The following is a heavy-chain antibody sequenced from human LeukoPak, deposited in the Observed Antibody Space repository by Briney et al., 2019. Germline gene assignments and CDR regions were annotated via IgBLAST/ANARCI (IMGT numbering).Heavy chain of an antibody. Sequence: GGSLRLSCAASGFTFTSYSMTWVRQAPGKGLEWVSSISGSGLRPYYADSVKGRFTVSRDNSKSTLYLQMNSLRAEDTALYYCAKDMFGTYYDFWSGPTNYYYGMDVWGQGTTVTVSS. CDR3: AKDMFGTYYDFWSGPTNYYYGMDV. CDR2: ISGSGLRP. J-gene: IGHJ6*02. D-gene: IGHD3-3*01. CDR1: GFTFTSYS. V-gene: IGHV3-23*01.